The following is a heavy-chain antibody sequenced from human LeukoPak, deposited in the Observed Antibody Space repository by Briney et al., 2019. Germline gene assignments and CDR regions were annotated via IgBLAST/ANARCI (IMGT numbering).Heavy chain of an antibody. CDR1: GYTFTSYD. CDR3: ARVETGTTQDY. J-gene: IGHJ4*02. CDR2: ISVYNGNT. D-gene: IGHD1-7*01. V-gene: IGHV1-18*01. Sequence: GASVKVSCKASGYTFTSYDISWVRQAPGQGLEWMGWISVYNGNTKYAQKLQGRVTMTRDTSTNTAYMELRSLRSDDTAMYYCARVETGTTQDYWGQGTLVTVSS.